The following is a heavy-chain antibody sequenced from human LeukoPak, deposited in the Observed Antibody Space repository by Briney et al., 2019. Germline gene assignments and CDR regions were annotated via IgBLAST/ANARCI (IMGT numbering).Heavy chain of an antibody. J-gene: IGHJ5*02. CDR3: AREDYYGSGSYYSLFDP. Sequence: SETLSLTCTVSGGSISTYYWSWIRQPPGKGLEWIGYIYYTGSTGYNPSLKSRVTMSLDASKNQFSLELNSVTPADTAVYYCAREDYYGSGSYYSLFDPWGQGTLVTVSS. CDR1: GGSISTYY. V-gene: IGHV4-59*01. D-gene: IGHD3-10*01. CDR2: IYYTGST.